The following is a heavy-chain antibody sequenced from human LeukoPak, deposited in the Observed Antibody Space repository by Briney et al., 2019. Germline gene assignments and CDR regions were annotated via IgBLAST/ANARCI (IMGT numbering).Heavy chain of an antibody. V-gene: IGHV1-18*01. J-gene: IGHJ4*02. Sequence: ASVKVSCKASGYSFAGYGISWVRQAPGQGLEWIGWISTYSGNTNYAHNLQGGITVTTETSTSTAYMELRSLRSDDTAVYYCARVGAAPGHFDYRGQGTQLTVSS. CDR3: ARVGAAPGHFDY. CDR1: GYSFAGYG. CDR2: ISTYSGNT. D-gene: IGHD6-13*01.